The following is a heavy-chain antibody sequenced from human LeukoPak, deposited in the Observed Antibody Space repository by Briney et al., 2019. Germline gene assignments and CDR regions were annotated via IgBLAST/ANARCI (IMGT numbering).Heavy chain of an antibody. J-gene: IGHJ4*02. CDR1: GFTFSSYS. CDR2: ISSSSSYI. V-gene: IGHV3-21*01. D-gene: IGHD3-10*01. CDR3: AKVGFGELLPDY. Sequence: GGSLRLFCAASGFTFSSYSMNWVRQAPGKGLEWVSPISSSSSYIYYADSVKGRFTISRDNAKNSLYLQMNSLRAEDTAVYYCAKVGFGELLPDYWGQGTLVTVSS.